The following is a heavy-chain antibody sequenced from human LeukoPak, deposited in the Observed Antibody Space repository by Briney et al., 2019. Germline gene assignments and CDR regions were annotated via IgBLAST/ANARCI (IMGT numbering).Heavy chain of an antibody. CDR1: GFTFSSYA. CDR2: ISGSGGST. V-gene: IGHV3-23*01. Sequence: GGSLKLSCAASGFTFSSYAMSWVRQAPGKGLEWVSAISGSGGSTYYADSVKGRFTISRDNSKNTLYLQMNSLRAEDAAVYYCAKHRTIGPFGAFDIWGQGTMVTVSS. J-gene: IGHJ3*02. CDR3: AKHRTIGPFGAFDI. D-gene: IGHD1-1*01.